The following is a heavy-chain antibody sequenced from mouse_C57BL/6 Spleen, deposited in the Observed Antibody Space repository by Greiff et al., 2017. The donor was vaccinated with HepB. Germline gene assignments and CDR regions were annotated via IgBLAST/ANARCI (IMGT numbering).Heavy chain of an antibody. V-gene: IGHV1-5*01. CDR3: TRSEATIVTGGYYAMDY. J-gene: IGHJ4*01. CDR1: GYTFTSYW. CDR2: IYPGNSDT. D-gene: IGHD2-12*01. Sequence: EVQLQQSGTVLARPGASVKMSCKTSGYTFTSYWMHWVKQRPGQGLEWIGAIYPGNSDTSYNQKFKGKAKLTAVTSASTAYMELSSLTNEYSAVYYCTRSEATIVTGGYYAMDYWGQGTSVTVSS.